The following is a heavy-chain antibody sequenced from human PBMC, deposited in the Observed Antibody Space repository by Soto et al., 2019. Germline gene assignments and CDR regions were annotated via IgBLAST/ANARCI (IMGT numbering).Heavy chain of an antibody. V-gene: IGHV3-33*01. J-gene: IGHJ5*02. CDR2: IWYDGINK. Sequence: GGSLRLSCAASGFTFSSYGMHWVRQAPGKGLEWVAVIWYDGINKYYADSVKGRFTISRDNSKNTLYLQMNSLRAEDTAVYYCGSDRGVVCSSTSRPTRGTYWWFDPWGQGTMVTVYS. CDR3: GSDRGVVCSSTSRPTRGTYWWFDP. D-gene: IGHD2-2*01. CDR1: GFTFSSYG.